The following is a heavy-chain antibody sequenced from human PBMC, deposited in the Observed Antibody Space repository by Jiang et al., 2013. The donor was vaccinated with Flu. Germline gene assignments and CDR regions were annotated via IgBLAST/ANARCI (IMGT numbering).Heavy chain of an antibody. Sequence: GLVKPSETLSLTCTVSGASISNYYWAWIRKPRGGDWSGLGTSIPWEHQLXPSLKSRVTMSIDTSKSHFSLNLNSVTAADTAIYFCARAYSSTVYNWFAPWGRGTLVTVSS. CDR2: SIPWEH. CDR3: ARAYSSTVYNWFAP. V-gene: IGHV4-59*13. CDR1: GASISNYY. D-gene: IGHD2-2*01. J-gene: IGHJ5*02.